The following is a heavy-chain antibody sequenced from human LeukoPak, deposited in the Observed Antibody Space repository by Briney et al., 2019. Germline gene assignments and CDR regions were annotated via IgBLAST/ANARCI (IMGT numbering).Heavy chain of an antibody. CDR1: GYTFTSYA. CDR3: AKVDSANTYDY. J-gene: IGHJ4*02. V-gene: IGHV1-3*04. D-gene: IGHD3/OR15-3a*01. CDR2: INIGNGNT. Sequence: ASVKVSCMASGYTFTSYAMHWVRQAPGQRLEWMGWINIGNGNTKSSQKFQDRVTITRDTSASTAYMELSSLRSEDTAVYYCAKVDSANTYDYWGQGTLVTVSS.